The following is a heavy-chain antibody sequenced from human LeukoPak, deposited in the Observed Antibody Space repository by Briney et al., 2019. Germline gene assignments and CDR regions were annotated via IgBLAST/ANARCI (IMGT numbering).Heavy chain of an antibody. Sequence: PGGSLRLSCVASGFTFSSYAMSWVRQAPGKGLEWFSAISGSGGSTYYADSVKGRFTISRDNSKNTLYLQMNSLRAEDTAVYYCAKDREHDYGDYVEARFDYWGQGTLVTVSS. CDR3: AKDREHDYGDYVEARFDY. CDR2: ISGSGGST. D-gene: IGHD4-17*01. V-gene: IGHV3-23*01. J-gene: IGHJ4*02. CDR1: GFTFSSYA.